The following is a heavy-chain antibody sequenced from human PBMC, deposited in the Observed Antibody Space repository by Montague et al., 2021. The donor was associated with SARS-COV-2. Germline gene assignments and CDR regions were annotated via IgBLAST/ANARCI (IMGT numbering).Heavy chain of an antibody. J-gene: IGHJ5*02. CDR1: GGSINGFY. Sequence: SETLSLTCTVAGGSINGFYWSWIRQPPGKGPESIGDIYYRGSTKYNPSLETRVTISVDPSKNQFSLKLSSVTAADTAVYYCAREDRWNWFDPWGQGTLVIVSS. CDR2: IYYRGST. D-gene: IGHD5-24*01. CDR3: AREDRWNWFDP. V-gene: IGHV4-59*01.